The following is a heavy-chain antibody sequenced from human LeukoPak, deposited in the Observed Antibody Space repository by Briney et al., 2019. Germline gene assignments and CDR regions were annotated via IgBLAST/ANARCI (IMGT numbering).Heavy chain of an antibody. J-gene: IGHJ4*02. CDR1: GGSFSGYY. Sequence: SETLSLTCAVYGGSFSGYYWSWIRQPPGKGLEWIGETNHSGSTNYNPSLKSRVTISVDTSKNQFSLKLSSVTAADTAVYYCARGSGSRYPPSTHGYYFDYWGQGTLVTVSS. CDR2: TNHSGST. V-gene: IGHV4-34*01. CDR3: ARGSGSRYPPSTHGYYFDY. D-gene: IGHD1-26*01.